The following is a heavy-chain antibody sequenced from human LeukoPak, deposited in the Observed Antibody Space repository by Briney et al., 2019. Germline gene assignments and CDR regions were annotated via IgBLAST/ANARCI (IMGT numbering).Heavy chain of an antibody. CDR1: GFNFSSYW. Sequence: PGGSLRLSCAASGFNFSSYWMSWVRQARGKGLEWVANIKQDGREKYYVDCVRGRFNIYRDNAKNSLYLQMNRLRAEDTAVYYCAAGPGYSSSWWGQGTLVTVSS. D-gene: IGHD6-13*01. J-gene: IGHJ4*02. CDR3: AAGPGYSSSW. CDR2: IKQDGREK. V-gene: IGHV3-7*01.